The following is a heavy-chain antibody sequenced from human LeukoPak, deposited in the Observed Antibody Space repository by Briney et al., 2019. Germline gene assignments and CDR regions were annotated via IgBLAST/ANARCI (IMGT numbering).Heavy chain of an antibody. Sequence: GGSLRLSCAASGFTFSSYSMNWVRQAPGKGLEWVSSTSSSSSYIYYADSVKGRFTISRDNAKNSLYLQMNSLRAEDTAVYYCARDLRYYYDSSGSPDYWGQGTLVTVSS. J-gene: IGHJ4*02. D-gene: IGHD3-22*01. CDR3: ARDLRYYYDSSGSPDY. V-gene: IGHV3-21*01. CDR2: TSSSSSYI. CDR1: GFTFSSYS.